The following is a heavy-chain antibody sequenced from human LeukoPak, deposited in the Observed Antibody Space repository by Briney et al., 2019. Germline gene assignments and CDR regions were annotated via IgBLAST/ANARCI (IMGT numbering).Heavy chain of an antibody. V-gene: IGHV1-8*01. CDR1: GFTFTNYD. CDR3: ARDPELERRDY. J-gene: IGHJ4*02. Sequence: ASVKVSCKATGFTFTNYDINWVRQATGQGLEWMGWMNPINGNTGYAQKFQGRVTMTRDTSISTAYMELRSLRSDDTAVYYCARDPELERRDYWGQGTLVTVSS. D-gene: IGHD1-1*01. CDR2: MNPINGNT.